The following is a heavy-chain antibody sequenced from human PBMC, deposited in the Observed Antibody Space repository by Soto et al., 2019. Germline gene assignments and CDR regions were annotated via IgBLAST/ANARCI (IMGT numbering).Heavy chain of an antibody. Sequence: WASVKVSCKASGYTFTSYGISWVRQAPGQGLEWMGWISAYNGNTNYAQKLQGRVTMTTDTSTSTAYMELRSLRSDDTAVYYCARDRVWSSTGVFYYYYGMDVQGQVTTVTVSS. CDR2: ISAYNGNT. CDR3: ARDRVWSSTGVFYYYYGMDV. D-gene: IGHD2-8*01. CDR1: GYTFTSYG. J-gene: IGHJ6*02. V-gene: IGHV1-18*01.